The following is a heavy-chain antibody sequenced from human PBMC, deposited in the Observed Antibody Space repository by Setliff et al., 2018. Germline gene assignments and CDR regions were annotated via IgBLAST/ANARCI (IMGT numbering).Heavy chain of an antibody. J-gene: IGHJ3*02. CDR3: ARQAVAGNDAFDI. V-gene: IGHV5-51*01. CDR2: IYPGDSDT. D-gene: IGHD6-19*01. CDR1: GYSCTSYW. Sequence: GASLKISCKGSGYSCTSYWIGWVRQMPGKGLEWMGIIYPGDSDTRYSPSFQGQVTISADKSISTAYQQWSSLKASDTSMCDCARQAVAGNDAFDIWGQGTMVTVSS.